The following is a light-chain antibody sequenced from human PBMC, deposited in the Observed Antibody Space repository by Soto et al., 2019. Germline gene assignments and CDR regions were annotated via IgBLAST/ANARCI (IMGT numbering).Light chain of an antibody. J-gene: IGLJ2*01. V-gene: IGLV1-44*01. CDR2: SNN. Sequence: QSVLTQPPSASGTPGQRVTISCSGRRSNIGNNAVNWYQQLPGTAPKLLIYSNNQRPSGVPDRFSGSKSGTSASLAIGGLQSEDEADYYCAAWDDSLDGLVFGGGTKLTAL. CDR3: AAWDDSLDGLV. CDR1: RSNIGNNA.